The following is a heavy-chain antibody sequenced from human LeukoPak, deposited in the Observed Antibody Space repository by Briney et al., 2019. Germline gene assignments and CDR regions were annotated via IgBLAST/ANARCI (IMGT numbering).Heavy chain of an antibody. CDR1: GYTFTGYY. Sequence: ASVKVSCKASGYTFTGYYMHWVRQAPGQGLEWMGWINPNSGGTNYAQKFQGRVTMTRDTSISTAYMELSRLRSDDTAVYYCARLCVWAGGTSCYSKARTDYWGQGTLVTVSS. CDR3: ARLCVWAGGTSCYSKARTDY. CDR2: INPNSGGT. V-gene: IGHV1-2*02. J-gene: IGHJ4*02. D-gene: IGHD2-2*01.